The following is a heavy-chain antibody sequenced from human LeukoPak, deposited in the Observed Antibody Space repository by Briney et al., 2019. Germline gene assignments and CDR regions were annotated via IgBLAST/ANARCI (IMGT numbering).Heavy chain of an antibody. CDR2: INDSGST. J-gene: IGHJ4*02. D-gene: IGHD5-18*01. Sequence: KAGRSLRLSCAASGFTFSSYGMHWVRQAPGKGLEWIGEINDSGSTNYNPSLKSRVTISVDTSNNRVSLKVDSVTAADTAVYYCARRTGYDYGQIDHWGRGTLVTVSS. V-gene: IGHV4-34*01. CDR3: ARRTGYDYGQIDH. CDR1: GFTFSSYG.